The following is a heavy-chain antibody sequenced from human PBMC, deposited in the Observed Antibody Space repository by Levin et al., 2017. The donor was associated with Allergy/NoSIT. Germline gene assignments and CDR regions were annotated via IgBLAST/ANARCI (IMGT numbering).Heavy chain of an antibody. V-gene: IGHV4-31*03. J-gene: IGHJ3*02. Sequence: SCTVSGGSISSGGNSWSWIRQHPGKGLEWIGHIYYSGRTYYSPSLKARITISVDTSKNQFSLKLSSVTAADTTVYYCARLEDGEIQDAFDIWGQGTVVTVSS. CDR2: IYYSGRT. D-gene: IGHD5-18*01. CDR3: ARLEDGEIQDAFDI. CDR1: GGSISSGGNS.